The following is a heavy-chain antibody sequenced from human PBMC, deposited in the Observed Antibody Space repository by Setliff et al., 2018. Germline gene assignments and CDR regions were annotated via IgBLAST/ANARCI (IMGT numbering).Heavy chain of an antibody. CDR3: ARLPHYTGRAWFDP. J-gene: IGHJ5*02. Sequence: PSETLSLTCDVSGHSFSSDSFWAWVRQPPGKGLEWIATIYYTGSAYYHPSLKSRVTISIDTSKKQFSLRVNSVTAADTAVYYCARLPHYTGRAWFDPWGQGIMVTVSS. CDR2: IYYTGSA. D-gene: IGHD3-10*01. V-gene: IGHV4-38-2*01. CDR1: GHSFSSDSF.